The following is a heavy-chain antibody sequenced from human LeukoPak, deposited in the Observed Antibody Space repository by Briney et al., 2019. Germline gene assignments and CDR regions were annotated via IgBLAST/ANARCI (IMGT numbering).Heavy chain of an antibody. D-gene: IGHD3-3*01. CDR1: GGSISSGDYY. J-gene: IGHJ4*02. CDR2: IYYSGST. CDR3: ARDRHDFWSGYSNYFDY. Sequence: SETLSLTCTVSGGSISSGDYYWSWIRQPPGKGLEWIGYIYYSGSTYYNPSLKSRVTISVDTSKNQFSLKLSSVTAADTAVYYCARDRHDFWSGYSNYFDYWGQGTLVTVSS. V-gene: IGHV4-30-4*08.